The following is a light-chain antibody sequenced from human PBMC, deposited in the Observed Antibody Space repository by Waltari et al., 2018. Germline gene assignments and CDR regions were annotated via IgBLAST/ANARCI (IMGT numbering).Light chain of an antibody. J-gene: IGKJ2*01. V-gene: IGKV1-5*03. CDR3: QQYNRYPYT. Sequence: DIQMTQSPSTLSASVGDRVTITCRASQSFSSWLAWYQKKPGKAPKLLIYEASTLESGLPSRFSGSGSGTEFTLTISSLQPDDSATYFCQQYNRYPYTFGQGTKLEIK. CDR1: QSFSSW. CDR2: EAS.